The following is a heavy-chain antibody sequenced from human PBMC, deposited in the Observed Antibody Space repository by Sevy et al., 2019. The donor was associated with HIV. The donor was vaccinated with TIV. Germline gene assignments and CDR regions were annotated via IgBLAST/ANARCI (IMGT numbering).Heavy chain of an antibody. V-gene: IGHV3-23*01. Sequence: GGSLRLSCAASGFTFSSYAMSWVRQAPGKGLEWVSAISGSGGSTYYADSVKGRFTISRDSSKNTLYLQMNSLRAEDTAVYYCAKTRLSSDSRDAFDIWGQGTMVTVSS. D-gene: IGHD3-22*01. J-gene: IGHJ3*02. CDR3: AKTRLSSDSRDAFDI. CDR1: GFTFSSYA. CDR2: ISGSGGST.